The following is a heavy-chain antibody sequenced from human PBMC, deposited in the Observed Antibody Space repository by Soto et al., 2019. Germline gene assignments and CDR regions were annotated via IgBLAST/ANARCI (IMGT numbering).Heavy chain of an antibody. CDR2: ISGSDGST. J-gene: IGHJ4*02. CDR1: GFTFINYA. D-gene: IGHD6-6*01. Sequence: GSLRLSCSASGFTFINYAMSWVRQAPGKGLEWVSTISGSDGSTFYADSVKGRFTISRDSSKSTLSLQMNSLRAEDTALYYCATHLSIAARSFDYWGRGAQVTVSS. V-gene: IGHV3-23*01. CDR3: ATHLSIAARSFDY.